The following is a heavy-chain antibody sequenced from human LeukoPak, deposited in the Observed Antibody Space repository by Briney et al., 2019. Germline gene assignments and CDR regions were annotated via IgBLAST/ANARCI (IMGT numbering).Heavy chain of an antibody. Sequence: ASVKVSCKASGYTFTTYGITWVRQAPGQGLEWMGWISAYNGNTNYAQKFQGRVAMTTDTSTSTAHMELRSLRFDDTAVYYCARALVDGYKELGYWGQGTLVTVSS. D-gene: IGHD5-24*01. CDR3: ARALVDGYKELGY. CDR2: ISAYNGNT. CDR1: GYTFTTYG. J-gene: IGHJ4*02. V-gene: IGHV1-18*01.